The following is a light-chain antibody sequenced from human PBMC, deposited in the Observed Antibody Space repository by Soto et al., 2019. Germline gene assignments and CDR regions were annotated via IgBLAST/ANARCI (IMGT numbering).Light chain of an antibody. CDR1: SSDVGAYDF. CDR2: DVS. J-gene: IGLJ2*01. V-gene: IGLV2-14*03. Sequence: QSALTQPASVSGSPGQSITISCTGTSSDVGAYDFVSWYQQHPGKAPKLIIYDVSNRPSGVSNRFSGSKSGNTASLTISGLQGEDEADYYCSSHATNRDVLFGGGTKLTV. CDR3: SSHATNRDVL.